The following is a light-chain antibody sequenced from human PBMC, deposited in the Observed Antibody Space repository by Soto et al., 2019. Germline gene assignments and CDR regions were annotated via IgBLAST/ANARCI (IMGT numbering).Light chain of an antibody. CDR1: SSNIGAGYD. CDR2: GNS. CDR3: QSYDSSLSGYV. V-gene: IGLV1-40*01. J-gene: IGLJ1*01. Sequence: QSVLTQPPSVSGAPGQRVTISCTGSSSNIGAGYDVYWYQQLPGTAPKLLIYGNSNRPSGVPDRFSGSKSGTSASLAITGLQAEDEADYYCQSYDSSLSGYVFGTGTKGTVL.